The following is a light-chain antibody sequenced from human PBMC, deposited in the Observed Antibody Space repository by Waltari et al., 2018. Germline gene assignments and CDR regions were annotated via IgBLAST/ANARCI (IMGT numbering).Light chain of an antibody. CDR3: VVYMGSAIWV. V-gene: IGLV8-61*01. CDR1: SGAVSRTYY. CDR2: NTN. Sequence: QTVVTQEPSFSVSPGGTVTLTCGLTSGAVSRTYYPSWYQQTPGQAPRTLMYNTNMRSSGVPDRFSGSILGNTAALTITGAQADDESDYYCVVYMGSAIWVFGGGTKLTVL. J-gene: IGLJ3*02.